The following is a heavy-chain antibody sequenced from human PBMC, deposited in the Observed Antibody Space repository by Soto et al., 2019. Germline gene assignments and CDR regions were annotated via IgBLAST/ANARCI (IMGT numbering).Heavy chain of an antibody. CDR3: ARRGPGTYFDY. D-gene: IGHD6-13*01. CDR2: ISGSGDST. CDR1: GVTFSSYA. J-gene: IGHJ4*02. Sequence: EVQLLDYGGGLVQPGGSLRLSCAASGVTFSSYAMNWVRQAPGKGLEWVAVISGSGDSTYYADSVKGRFTISTDNSKNTLYLQMTTLRTEDTAVYYVARRGPGTYFDYWGQGTLVTVSA. V-gene: IGHV3-23*01.